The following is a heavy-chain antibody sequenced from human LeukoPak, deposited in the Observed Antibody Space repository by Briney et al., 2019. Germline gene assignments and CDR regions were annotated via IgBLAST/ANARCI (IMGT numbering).Heavy chain of an antibody. D-gene: IGHD3-3*01. J-gene: IGHJ6*03. V-gene: IGHV3-23*01. CDR2: ISGSGGST. CDR3: ARAGAPIFGVVIKGYMDV. Sequence: GGSLRLSCAASGFTFSSYAMSWVRQAPGKGLEWVSAISGSGGSTYYADSVKGRFTISRDNSKNTLYLQMNSLRAEDTAVYHCARAGAPIFGVVIKGYMDVWGKGTTVTVSS. CDR1: GFTFSSYA.